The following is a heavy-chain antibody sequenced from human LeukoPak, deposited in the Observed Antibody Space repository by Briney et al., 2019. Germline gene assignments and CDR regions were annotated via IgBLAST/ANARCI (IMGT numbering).Heavy chain of an antibody. J-gene: IGHJ4*02. Sequence: PSETLSLTCTVSGGSISSYYWSWIRQPPGKGLEWIGYIYYSGSTNYNPSLKSRVTISVDTSKNQFSLKLSSVTAADTAVYYCAGLGVVPAAYFDYWGQGTLVTVSS. CDR2: IYYSGST. CDR1: GGSISSYY. V-gene: IGHV4-59*08. CDR3: AGLGVVPAAYFDY. D-gene: IGHD2-2*01.